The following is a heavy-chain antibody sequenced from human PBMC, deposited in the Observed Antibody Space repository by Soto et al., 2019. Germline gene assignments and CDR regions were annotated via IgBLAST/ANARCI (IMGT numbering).Heavy chain of an antibody. D-gene: IGHD1-1*01. V-gene: IGHV1-8*01. Sequence: QVQLVQSGAEVKKPWASVKVSCKASGYTFTSYDINWVRQATGQGLEWMGWMNPNSGNTGYAQKFQGRVTMTRNTSQSTAYMELSSLRSEDTAVYYCARERTGTTSMDVWGQGTTVTVSS. CDR3: ARERTGTTSMDV. J-gene: IGHJ6*02. CDR2: MNPNSGNT. CDR1: GYTFTSYD.